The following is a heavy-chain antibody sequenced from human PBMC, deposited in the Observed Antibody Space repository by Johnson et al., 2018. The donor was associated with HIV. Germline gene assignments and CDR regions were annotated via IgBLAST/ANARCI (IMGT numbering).Heavy chain of an antibody. D-gene: IGHD3-3*01. CDR3: AVPPNLADNFWSIRNAFDI. CDR1: GFTFRTFP. V-gene: IGHV3-30*04. CDR2: ISYNEDKK. J-gene: IGHJ3*02. Sequence: QVQLVESGGGVVQPGKSLRLSCAASGFTFRTFPMHWVRQAPGKGLEWMAFISYNEDKKYYADSVKGRFTISRDNSKNILYLQMNSLRAEDTAVYYCAVPPNLADNFWSIRNAFDIWGQGTMVTVSS.